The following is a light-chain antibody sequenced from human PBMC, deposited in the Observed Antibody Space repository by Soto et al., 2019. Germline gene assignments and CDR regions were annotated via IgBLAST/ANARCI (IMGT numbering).Light chain of an antibody. Sequence: DILMNHSPSSVSASIADRVTISCRASQDIGRRLAWLQQKPGKAPRLLTQTVSTLQVGVASRFSDSGSGTEFALAITSVDPDDFATYCCLQVADFPRTFGQGTTV. J-gene: IGKJ1*01. V-gene: IGKV1-12*01. CDR3: LQVADFPRT. CDR1: QDIGRR. CDR2: TVS.